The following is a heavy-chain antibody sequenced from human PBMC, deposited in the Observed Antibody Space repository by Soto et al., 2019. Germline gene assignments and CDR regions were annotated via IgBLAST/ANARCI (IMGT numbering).Heavy chain of an antibody. CDR2: ISYDGSNE. CDR3: MKEPLEIATIGGSFYY. D-gene: IGHD1-26*01. J-gene: IGHJ4*02. V-gene: IGHV3-30*18. Sequence: GGSLRLSCAASGFTFRSYGMHRVRQPPGKGLEWVAVISYDGSNEYYADSVKGRFTISRDNSKNTLYLQLNSLRAEDTDVYYCMKEPLEIATIGGSFYYWGQGTLVTVSS. CDR1: GFTFRSYG.